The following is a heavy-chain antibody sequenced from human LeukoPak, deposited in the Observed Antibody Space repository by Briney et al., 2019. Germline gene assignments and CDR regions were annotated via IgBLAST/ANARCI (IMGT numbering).Heavy chain of an antibody. CDR2: IYSGGIT. D-gene: IGHD3-10*01. V-gene: IGHV3-53*01. Sequence: GGSLRLSCAASGFTVSSNYMNWVRQAPGKGLQWVSVIYSGGITYYADSVKGRFTISRDNSRDTLYLQMNSLRAEDTAVYYCAKDPGGGYYFDYWGQGTLVTVSS. CDR1: GFTVSSNY. J-gene: IGHJ4*02. CDR3: AKDPGGGYYFDY.